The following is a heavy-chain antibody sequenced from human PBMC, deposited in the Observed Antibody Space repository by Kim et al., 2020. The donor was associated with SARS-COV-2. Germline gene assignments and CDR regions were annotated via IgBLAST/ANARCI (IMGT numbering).Heavy chain of an antibody. J-gene: IGHJ6*02. CDR1: GFTFSSYS. D-gene: IGHD5-12*01. V-gene: IGHV3-21*01. CDR2: ISSSSSYI. CDR3: ARDGPYSGYDFNSYYYYGMDV. Sequence: GGSLRLSCAASGFTFSSYSMNWVRQAPGKGLEWVSSISSSSSYIYYADSVKGRFTISRDNAKNSLYLQMNSLRAEDTAVYYCARDGPYSGYDFNSYYYYGMDVWGQGTTVTVSS.